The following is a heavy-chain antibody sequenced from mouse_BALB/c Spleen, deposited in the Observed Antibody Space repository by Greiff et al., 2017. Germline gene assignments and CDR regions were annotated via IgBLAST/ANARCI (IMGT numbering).Heavy chain of an antibody. V-gene: IGHV1-18*01. CDR2: INPNNGGT. CDR3: AREEDDGGGCDY. CDR1: GYTFTDYN. Sequence: EVQLQQSGPELVKPGASVKIPCKASGYTFTDYNMGWVKQSHGKSLEWIGDINPNNGGTIYNQKFKGKATLTVDKSSSTAYMELRSQTSEDTAVYYCAREEDDGGGCDYWGQGTTLTVA. D-gene: IGHD3-3*01. J-gene: IGHJ2*01.